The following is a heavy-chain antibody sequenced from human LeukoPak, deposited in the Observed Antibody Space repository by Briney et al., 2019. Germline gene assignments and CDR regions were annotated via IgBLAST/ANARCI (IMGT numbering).Heavy chain of an antibody. CDR1: GGSFSSYY. D-gene: IGHD3-16*01. Sequence: PSETLSLTCTVSGGSFSSYYWNWIRQTPGKGLEWIAYIYHTGSTKYNPSLGSRVTISIDTSRNQFSLKVISVTAADTAVYYCARGGSRLISSSDFDYWGQGTLVTVSS. V-gene: IGHV4-59*01. CDR2: IYHTGST. CDR3: ARGGSRLISSSDFDY. J-gene: IGHJ4*02.